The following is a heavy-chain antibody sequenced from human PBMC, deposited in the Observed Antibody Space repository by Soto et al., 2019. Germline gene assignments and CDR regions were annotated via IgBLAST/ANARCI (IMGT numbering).Heavy chain of an antibody. V-gene: IGHV3-23*01. J-gene: IGHJ5*02. CDR1: GFSFTTYA. D-gene: IGHD2-2*01. CDR2: MSGSRTVT. CDR3: AKNSLTVVFTSPKAIDP. Sequence: GGSLRLSCAASGFSFTTYAMSWVRQAPGGGLEWISAMSGSRTVTLYADSVKGRFTISRDNSVNTLYLQMNSLRAEDTAVYYCAKNSLTVVFTSPKAIDPWGQGTLVTVSS.